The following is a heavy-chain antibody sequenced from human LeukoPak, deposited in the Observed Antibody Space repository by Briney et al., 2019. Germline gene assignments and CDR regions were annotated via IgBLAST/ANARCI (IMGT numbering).Heavy chain of an antibody. V-gene: IGHV4-59*01. CDR2: IYYSGGA. Sequence: ASETLSLTCTVSGSSISDYYWSWIRQPPGKGLEWIGYIYYSGGADYSPSLKSRVTVSVGTSKNQFSLKLTSVTAADTAVYYCARDASTRKYFQHWGQGTLVTVSS. CDR1: GSSISDYY. CDR3: ARDASTRKYFQH. J-gene: IGHJ1*01. D-gene: IGHD3-16*01.